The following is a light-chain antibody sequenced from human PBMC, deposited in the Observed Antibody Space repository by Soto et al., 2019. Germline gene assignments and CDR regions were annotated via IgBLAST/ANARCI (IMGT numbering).Light chain of an antibody. CDR2: GNS. CDR3: QSYDSSLSGL. J-gene: IGLJ2*01. CDR1: SSNIGAGYD. Sequence: QSVLTQPPSVSGAPGQRVTISCTGSSSNIGAGYDVHWYHQLPGTAPKLLIYGNSNRPSGVPDRFSGSKPGTTASLAITGLQAEDEADYYCQSYDSSLSGLFGGGTKLTVL. V-gene: IGLV1-40*01.